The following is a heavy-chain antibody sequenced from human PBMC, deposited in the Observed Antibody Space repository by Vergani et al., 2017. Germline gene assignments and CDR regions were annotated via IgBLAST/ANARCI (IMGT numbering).Heavy chain of an antibody. Sequence: EVQLVESGGGLVKPGGSLRLSCAASGFTFSSYSMNWVRQAPGKGLEWVSSISSSSSYIYYADSVKGRFTSSRDNAKNSLYLQMNSLRAEDTAVYYCASGYDILPGDGMDVWGQGTLVTVSS. D-gene: IGHD3-9*01. V-gene: IGHV3-21*01. CDR3: ASGYDILPGDGMDV. CDR2: ISSSSSYI. CDR1: GFTFSSYS. J-gene: IGHJ6*02.